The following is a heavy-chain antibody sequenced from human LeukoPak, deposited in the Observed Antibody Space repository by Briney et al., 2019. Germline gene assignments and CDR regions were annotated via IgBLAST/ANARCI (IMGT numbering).Heavy chain of an antibody. Sequence: SETLSLTCAVYGGSFSGYYWSWIRQPPGKGLEWIGEINHSGSTNYNPSLKSRVTISVDTSKNQLSLKLSSVTAAGTAVYYCARNQLRRRYYYYGMDVWGKGTTVTVSS. J-gene: IGHJ6*04. D-gene: IGHD5-24*01. CDR1: GGSFSGYY. CDR3: ARNQLRRRYYYYGMDV. CDR2: INHSGST. V-gene: IGHV4-34*01.